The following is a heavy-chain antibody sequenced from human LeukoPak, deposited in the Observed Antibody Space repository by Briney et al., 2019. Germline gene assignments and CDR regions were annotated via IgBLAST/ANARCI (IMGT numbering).Heavy chain of an antibody. CDR2: ISGSSSTR. V-gene: IGHV3-48*01. CDR1: GFTFSNYW. CDR3: ARDSDISGYTPYFFTD. Sequence: GGSLRLSCAASGFTFSNYWMHWVRQAPGKGLEWVAYISGSSSTRYYADSVKGRFTISRDNAKNSLSLQMDSLRAEDTAVYYCARDSDISGYTPYFFTDWGQGTLVTVSS. J-gene: IGHJ4*02. D-gene: IGHD3-22*01.